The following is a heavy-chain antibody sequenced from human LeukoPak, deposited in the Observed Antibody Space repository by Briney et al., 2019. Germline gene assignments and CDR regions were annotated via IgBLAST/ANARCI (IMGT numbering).Heavy chain of an antibody. CDR2: IYDDGAT. D-gene: IGHD3-10*01. J-gene: IGHJ4*02. Sequence: PGGSLRLSCVGSGFGFSGSYMSWVRQAPGEGLEWVSTIYDDGATQVAGSVKGRFTISRDNSKKTVFLQMNSLRDEDTALYHCARDGGRWSFEHWGQGTLVTVSS. CDR1: GFGFSGSY. V-gene: IGHV3-66*01. CDR3: ARDGGRWSFEH.